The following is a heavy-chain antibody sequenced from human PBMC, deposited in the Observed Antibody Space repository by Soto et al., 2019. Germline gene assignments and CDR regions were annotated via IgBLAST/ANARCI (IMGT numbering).Heavy chain of an antibody. J-gene: IGHJ4*02. CDR3: ARQRWLQSHFDY. Sequence: PSETLSLTCAVSGGSISSSNWWSWVRQPPGKGLEWIGEIYHSGSTNYNPSLKSRVTISVDTSKNQFSLKLSSVTAADTAVYYCARQRWLQSHFDYWGQGTLVTVSS. D-gene: IGHD5-12*01. V-gene: IGHV4-4*02. CDR1: GGSISSSNW. CDR2: IYHSGST.